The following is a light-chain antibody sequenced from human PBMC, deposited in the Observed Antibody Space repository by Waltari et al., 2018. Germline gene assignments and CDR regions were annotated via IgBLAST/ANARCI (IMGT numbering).Light chain of an antibody. V-gene: IGLV4-69*01. CDR2: FNSDGSH. J-gene: IGLJ3*02. CDR3: QTGGHGTWV. CDR1: SGYSSHV. Sequence: LVLTQSPSASAYLGASVQLTCTLSSGYSSHVIASLPQRPGKGPRYLMKFNSDGSHRKGDDIPDRFSASNSGTEYYLTIASLQSEDEADYYCQTGGHGTWVFGGGTKLTVL.